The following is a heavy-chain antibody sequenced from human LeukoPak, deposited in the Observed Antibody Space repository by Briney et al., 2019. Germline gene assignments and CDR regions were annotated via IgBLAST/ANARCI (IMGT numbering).Heavy chain of an antibody. Sequence: GGSLRLSCAASGFTFSDYYMSWLRQAPGKGLEWVSYISSSGSTIYYADSVKGRFTISRDNAKNSLYLQMNSLRAEDTAVYYCASDNYYDSSGYLGYWGQGTLVTVSS. J-gene: IGHJ4*02. CDR2: ISSSGSTI. D-gene: IGHD3-22*01. CDR1: GFTFSDYY. V-gene: IGHV3-11*04. CDR3: ASDNYYDSSGYLGY.